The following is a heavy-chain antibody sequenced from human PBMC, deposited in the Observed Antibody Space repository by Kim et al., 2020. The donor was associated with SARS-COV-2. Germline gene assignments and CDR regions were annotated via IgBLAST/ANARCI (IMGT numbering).Heavy chain of an antibody. Sequence: YAESGQGRFTTSGDNTKNTLYLQMNSLRAEDTAVYYCASPTAVGSPLWDYWGQGTLVTVSS. J-gene: IGHJ4*02. V-gene: IGHV3-30*01. CDR3: ASPTAVGSPLWDY. D-gene: IGHD2-15*01.